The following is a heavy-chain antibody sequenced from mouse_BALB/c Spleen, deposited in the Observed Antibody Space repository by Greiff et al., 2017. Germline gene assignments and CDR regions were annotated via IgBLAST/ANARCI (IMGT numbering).Heavy chain of an antibody. D-gene: IGHD2-4*01. CDR2: IWSGGST. J-gene: IGHJ4*01. CDR1: GFSLTSYG. CDR3: ASYYDYDEGGAMDY. Sequence: QVQLQQSGPGLVQPSQSLSITCTVSGFSLTSYGVHWVRQSPGKGLEWLGVIWSGGSTDYNAAFISRLSISKDNSKSQVFFKMNSLQANDTAIYYCASYYDYDEGGAMDYWGQGTSVTVSS. V-gene: IGHV2-2*02.